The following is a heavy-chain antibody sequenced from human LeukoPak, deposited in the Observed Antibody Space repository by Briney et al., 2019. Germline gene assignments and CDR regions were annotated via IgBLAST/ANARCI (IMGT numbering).Heavy chain of an antibody. CDR1: GYTFTGYY. CDR3: ARLINGGRAFDI. CDR2: ITPNNGGT. V-gene: IGHV1-2*02. D-gene: IGHD3-16*01. J-gene: IGHJ3*02. Sequence: ASVKVSCKASGYTFTGYYMHWVRQAPGQGLEWMGWITPNNGGTNYAQNFQGRVTITSDTSMSTAYMELTSLRSDDTAIYYCARLINGGRAFDIWDQGTMVSVSS.